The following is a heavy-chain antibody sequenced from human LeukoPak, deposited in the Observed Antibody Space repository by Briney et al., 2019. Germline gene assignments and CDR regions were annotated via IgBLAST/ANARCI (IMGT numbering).Heavy chain of an antibody. D-gene: IGHD6-13*01. V-gene: IGHV4-39*01. CDR3: ARRIHGSSHVDC. Sequence: PSETLSLTCTVSGGPISSNSHSWEWIRQPPGKGLEWIANIYYSGNTNYNPSHESRVTISVDASENQFSLKLNSVTAADTAVYYCARRIHGSSHVDCWGQGTLVTVSS. CDR1: GGPISSNSHS. CDR2: IYYSGNT. J-gene: IGHJ4*02.